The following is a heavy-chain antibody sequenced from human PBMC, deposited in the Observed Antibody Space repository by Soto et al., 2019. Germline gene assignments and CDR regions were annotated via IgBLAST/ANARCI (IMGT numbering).Heavy chain of an antibody. J-gene: IGHJ4*02. CDR3: AKRHGSGSYYNFDY. D-gene: IGHD3-10*01. V-gene: IGHV3-23*01. Sequence: PGGSLRLSCVASGFTFTTYAMSWVRQAPGKGLDWVSTISGSGDNTYYADSVKGRFTISRDNSKNTLYLQMNSLRVEDMAVYYCAKRHGSGSYYNFDYWGLGTLVTVSS. CDR1: GFTFTTYA. CDR2: ISGSGDNT.